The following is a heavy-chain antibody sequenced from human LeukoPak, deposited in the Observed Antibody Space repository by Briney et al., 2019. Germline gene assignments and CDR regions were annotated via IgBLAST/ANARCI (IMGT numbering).Heavy chain of an antibody. CDR3: ARAPHYYDSSGYYSYYYYYMDV. D-gene: IGHD3-22*01. CDR1: GYTFTSYD. CDR2: MNPNSGNT. J-gene: IGHJ6*03. Sequence: ASLKDSCKASGYTFTSYDINWVRQATGQGLEWMGWMNPNSGNTGYAQKFQGRVTMTRNTSISTAYMELSSLRSEDTAVYYCARAPHYYDSSGYYSYYYYYMDVWGKGTTVTVSS. V-gene: IGHV1-8*01.